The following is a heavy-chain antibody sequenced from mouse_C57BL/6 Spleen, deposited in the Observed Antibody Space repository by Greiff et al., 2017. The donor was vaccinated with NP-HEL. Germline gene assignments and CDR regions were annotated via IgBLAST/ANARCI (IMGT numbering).Heavy chain of an antibody. CDR2: IDPSDRET. CDR1: GYPFTRYC. Sequence: QVQLQQPGAELVRPGSSVKLSCKASGYPFTRYCMHWVKQRPIPRLEWIGNIDPSDRETHYNQKFKDKATLTVDKSTSTAKMQLSSLTSEDSEVYYCARRVPWYFDVWGTGTTVTVSS. J-gene: IGHJ1*03. CDR3: ARRVPWYFDV. V-gene: IGHV1-52*01.